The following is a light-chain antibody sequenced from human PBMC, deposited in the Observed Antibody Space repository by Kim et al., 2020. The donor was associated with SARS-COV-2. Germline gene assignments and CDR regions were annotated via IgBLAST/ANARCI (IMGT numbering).Light chain of an antibody. J-gene: IGLJ3*02. Sequence: SVALGQTARITCGGNNIGSKNVHWYQQKPVQAPVRVIYRDSNRPSGIPERFSGSNSGNTATLTISRAQAGDEADYYCQVWDSSTAVFGGGTQLTVL. CDR2: RDS. V-gene: IGLV3-9*01. CDR3: QVWDSSTAV. CDR1: NIGSKN.